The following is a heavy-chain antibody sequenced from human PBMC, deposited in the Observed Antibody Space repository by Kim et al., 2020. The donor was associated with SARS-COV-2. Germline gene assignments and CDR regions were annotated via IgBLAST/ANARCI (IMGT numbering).Heavy chain of an antibody. V-gene: IGHV3-23*01. J-gene: IGHJ5*02. D-gene: IGHD3-10*01. CDR3: AKGREFHYYGLGSALDT. Sequence: VKGRFIISRDNSKNTLYLQMNNLRAEDTAMYYCAKGREFHYYGLGSALDTWGQGTLVTVSS.